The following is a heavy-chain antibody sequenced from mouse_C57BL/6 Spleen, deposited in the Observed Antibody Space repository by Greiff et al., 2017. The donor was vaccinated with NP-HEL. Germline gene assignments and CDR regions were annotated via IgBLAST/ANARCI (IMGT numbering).Heavy chain of an antibody. V-gene: IGHV1-80*01. D-gene: IGHD1-1*01. J-gene: IGHJ1*03. Sequence: VQLQQSGAELVKPGASVKISCKASGYAFSSYWMNWVKQRPGKGLEWIGQIYPGDGDTNYNGKFKGKATLTADKSSSTAYRQLSSLTSEDSAVYVCARNYYGLWYFDVWGTGTTVTVSS. CDR3: ARNYYGLWYFDV. CDR2: IYPGDGDT. CDR1: GYAFSSYW.